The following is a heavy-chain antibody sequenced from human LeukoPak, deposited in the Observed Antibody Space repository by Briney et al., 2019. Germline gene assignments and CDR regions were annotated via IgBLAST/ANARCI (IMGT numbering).Heavy chain of an antibody. V-gene: IGHV3-48*03. CDR3: AKSSSTTWGTFGY. J-gene: IGHJ4*02. CDR1: GFTFSSYE. D-gene: IGHD2-2*01. Sequence: PGGSLRLSCAASGFTFSSYELIWVRQAPGRGLEWVSYINPSGARIYYADSVKGRFTISRDNAKNSLYLQMNSLRAEDTAVYYCAKSSSTTWGTFGYWGQGTLVTVSS. CDR2: INPSGARI.